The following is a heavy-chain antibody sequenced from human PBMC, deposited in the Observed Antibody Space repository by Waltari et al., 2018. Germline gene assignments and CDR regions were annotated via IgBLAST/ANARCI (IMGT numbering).Heavy chain of an antibody. J-gene: IGHJ4*02. D-gene: IGHD2-2*01. CDR2: INHSGRT. CDR1: GGSFSGYY. Sequence: QVQLQQWGAGLLKPSETLSLTCAVYGGSFSGYYWSWIRQPPGKGLEWIGEINHSGRTNYNPSLKSRVTISVDTSKNQFSLKLSSVTAADTAVYYCARRAPYSCSSTSCYFDYWGQGTLVTVSS. V-gene: IGHV4-34*01. CDR3: ARRAPYSCSSTSCYFDY.